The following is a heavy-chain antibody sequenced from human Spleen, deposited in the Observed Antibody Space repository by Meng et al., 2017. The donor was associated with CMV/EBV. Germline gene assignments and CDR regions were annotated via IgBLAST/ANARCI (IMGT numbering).Heavy chain of an antibody. CDR3: ARSWGSSPSHLDY. CDR1: GYSISSGYY. D-gene: IGHD7-27*01. V-gene: IGHV4-38-2*02. Sequence: SETLSLTCTVSGYSISSGYYWGWVRQPPGKGLEWIGYISLSGSTKYNPSLKSRVTMSVGTSKNQLSLKLSSVTAADTAVYYCARSWGSSPSHLDYWGQGTLVTVSS. CDR2: ISLSGST. J-gene: IGHJ4*02.